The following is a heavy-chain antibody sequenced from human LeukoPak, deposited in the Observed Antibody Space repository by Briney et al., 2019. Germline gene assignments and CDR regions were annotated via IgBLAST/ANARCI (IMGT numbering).Heavy chain of an antibody. CDR3: ARHLFDSSGSYDAFDI. CDR2: IYYSGST. CDR1: GGSISSGDYY. V-gene: IGHV4-30-4*08. J-gene: IGHJ3*02. Sequence: SETLSLTCTVSGGSISSGDYYWSWIRQPPGKGLEWIGYIYYSGSTYYNPSLKSRATISVDTSKNQFSLKLSSVTAADTAVYYCARHLFDSSGSYDAFDIWGQGTMVTVSS. D-gene: IGHD3-22*01.